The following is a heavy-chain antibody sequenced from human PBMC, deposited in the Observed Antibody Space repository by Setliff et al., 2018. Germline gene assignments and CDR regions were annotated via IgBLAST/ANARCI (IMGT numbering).Heavy chain of an antibody. Sequence: PGGSLRLSCAASGFTFSDYYMSWIRQAPGKGLEWVSYISSSSSYTNYADSVKGRVTISRDNAKNSLYLQMNSLRAEDTAVYYCASAGHSGSWFPFDAFHIWGQGTMVTVSS. D-gene: IGHD6-13*01. CDR1: GFTFSDYY. CDR2: ISSSSSYT. V-gene: IGHV3-11*03. CDR3: ASAGHSGSWFPFDAFHI. J-gene: IGHJ3*02.